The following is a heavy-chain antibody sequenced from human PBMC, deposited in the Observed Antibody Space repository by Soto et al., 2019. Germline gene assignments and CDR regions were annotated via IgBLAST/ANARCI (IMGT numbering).Heavy chain of an antibody. D-gene: IGHD2-2*01. V-gene: IGHV3-30*18. CDR2: ISDDGSNK. J-gene: IGHJ5*02. CDR3: ANYCRSTSCFSGGLEH. Sequence: QVQLVESGGGVVQPGRSLRLSCAASGFTFSSYGMHWVRQAPGKGLEWVAVISDDGSNKYYADSVKGRFTISRDNSKNTLYLKMNSLRAEDTAVYYCANYCRSTSCFSGGLEHWGQGTLVTVSS. CDR1: GFTFSSYG.